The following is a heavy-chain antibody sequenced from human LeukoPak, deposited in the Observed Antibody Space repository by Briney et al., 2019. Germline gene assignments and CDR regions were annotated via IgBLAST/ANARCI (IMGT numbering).Heavy chain of an antibody. CDR2: ISSSSSYI. J-gene: IGHJ4*02. V-gene: IGHV3-21*01. Sequence: PGGSLRLSCAASGFTFSSYSMNWVRQAPGKGLEWVSSISSSSSYIYYADSVKGRFTISRDNAKNSLYLQMNSLRAEDTAVYYCARAKEYSSSLYYFDYWGQGTLVTGSS. D-gene: IGHD6-6*01. CDR1: GFTFSSYS. CDR3: ARAKEYSSSLYYFDY.